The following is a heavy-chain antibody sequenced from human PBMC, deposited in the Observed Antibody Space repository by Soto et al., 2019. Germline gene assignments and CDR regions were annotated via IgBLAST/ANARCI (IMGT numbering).Heavy chain of an antibody. CDR2: ISAYNGDT. Sequence: WASVKVSCKASGYTFNTYGISWVRQAPGQGLEWMGWISAYNGDTKYAQKFQGSVTMTTDTSTSTAYMELRSLRSDDTGVYYCARERVPGGIHHTWFDPWGQGTLVTVSS. J-gene: IGHJ5*02. V-gene: IGHV1-18*01. D-gene: IGHD2-2*01. CDR3: ARERVPGGIHHTWFDP. CDR1: GYTFNTYG.